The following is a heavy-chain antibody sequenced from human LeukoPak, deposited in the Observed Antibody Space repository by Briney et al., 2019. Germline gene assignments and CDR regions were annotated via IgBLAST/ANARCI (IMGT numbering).Heavy chain of an antibody. CDR1: GFTFSSYS. V-gene: IGHV3-21*01. D-gene: IGHD4-17*01. Sequence: PGGSLRLSCAASGFTFSSYSMNWVRQAPGKGLEWVSSISSSSSYIYYADSVKGRFTISRDNAKNSLYLQMNSLRAEDTAAYYCARGESGDAYFDYWGAGTLVTVSS. CDR3: ARGESGDAYFDY. CDR2: ISSSSSYI. J-gene: IGHJ4*02.